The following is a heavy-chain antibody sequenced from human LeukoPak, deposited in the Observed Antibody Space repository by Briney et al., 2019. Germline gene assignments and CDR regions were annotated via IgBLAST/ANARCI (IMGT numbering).Heavy chain of an antibody. CDR3: ASAMTTVTRYFDS. J-gene: IGHJ4*02. V-gene: IGHV3-66*01. CDR1: GFSVSSNY. D-gene: IGHD4-17*01. CDR2: IYSGGST. Sequence: GGSLRLSCAASGFSVSSNYMSWVRQAPGKGLEWVSVIYSGGSTYYADSVKGRFTISRDNSKNTLYLQMNSLRAEDTAVYCCASAMTTVTRYFDSWGQGTLVTVSS.